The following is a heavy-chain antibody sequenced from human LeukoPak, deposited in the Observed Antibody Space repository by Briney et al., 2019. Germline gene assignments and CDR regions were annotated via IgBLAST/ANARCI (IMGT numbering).Heavy chain of an antibody. CDR3: SRVGLDIVLMVYELDY. CDR2: ISAYNGNT. Sequence: ASVKLSCKASGYTFTSYGISWVRHAPGQGLEWMGWISAYNGNTNYAHNLQGRGTMTTDTTTSTAYTELRSLRSDDTTVYYCSRVGLDIVLMVYELDYWGQGTLVTVSS. J-gene: IGHJ4*02. V-gene: IGHV1-18*01. CDR1: GYTFTSYG. D-gene: IGHD2-8*01.